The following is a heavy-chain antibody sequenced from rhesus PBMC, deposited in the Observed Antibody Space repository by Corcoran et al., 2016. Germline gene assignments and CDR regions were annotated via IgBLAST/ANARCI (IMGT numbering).Heavy chain of an antibody. CDR2: SYSSSGNT. D-gene: IGHD2-21*01. J-gene: IGHJ4*01. V-gene: IGHV4S12*01. Sequence: QVQLQESGPGLVKPSETLSLTCAVSGGSISGGYYYWSWIRQPPGKGLEWIGGSYSSSGNTYYNPSLKSRVTISKDTSKNQFSLKLSSVTAADTAVYYCARVRTGSGAIDYWGQGVLVTVSS. CDR3: ARVRTGSGAIDY. CDR1: GGSISGGYYY.